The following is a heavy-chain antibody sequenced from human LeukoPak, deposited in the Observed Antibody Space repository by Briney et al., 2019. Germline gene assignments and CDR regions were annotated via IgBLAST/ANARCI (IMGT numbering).Heavy chain of an antibody. D-gene: IGHD6-13*01. J-gene: IGHJ4*02. CDR3: ARSAAARPSQLDY. V-gene: IGHV3-21*01. CDR2: ISSSSSYI. Sequence: GGSLRLSCAASGFTFSSYEMNWVRQAPGKGLEWVSSISSSSSYIYYADSVKGRFTISRDNAKNSLYLQMNSLRAEDTAVYYCARSAAARPSQLDYWGQGTLVTVS. CDR1: GFTFSSYE.